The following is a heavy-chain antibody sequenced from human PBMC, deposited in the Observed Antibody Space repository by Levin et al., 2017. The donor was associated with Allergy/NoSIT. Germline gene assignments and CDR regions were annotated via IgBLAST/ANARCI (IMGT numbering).Heavy chain of an antibody. J-gene: IGHJ4*02. V-gene: IGHV4-34*01. CDR1: GGSFSGYY. CDR3: ARGALRGVTTRKKYFDY. D-gene: IGHD4-17*01. CDR2: INHSGST. Sequence: SQTLSLTCAVYGGSFSGYYWSWIRQPPGKGLEWIGEINHSGSTNYNPSLKSRVTISVDTSKNQFSLKLSSVTAADTAVYYCARGALRGVTTRKKYFDYWGQGTLVTVSS.